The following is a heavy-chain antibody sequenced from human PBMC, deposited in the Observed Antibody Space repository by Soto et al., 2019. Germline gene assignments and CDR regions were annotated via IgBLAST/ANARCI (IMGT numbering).Heavy chain of an antibody. D-gene: IGHD3-10*01. J-gene: IGHJ4*01. Sequence: GGSLRLSCAASGFTFSSYAMHWVRQAPGKGLEWVAVISYDGSNKYYADSVKGRFTISRDNSKNTLYLQMNSLRAEDPGGYYRSKGYGFMGRGVIAYYFDHRGQGTLVTVSS. CDR3: SKGYGFMGRGVIAYYFDH. CDR2: ISYDGSNK. V-gene: IGHV3-30*04. CDR1: GFTFSSYA.